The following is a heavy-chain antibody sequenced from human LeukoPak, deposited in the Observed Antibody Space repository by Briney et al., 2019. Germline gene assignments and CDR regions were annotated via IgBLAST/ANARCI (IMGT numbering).Heavy chain of an antibody. J-gene: IGHJ4*02. CDR1: GFTFSSYG. CDR3: ARDDWPSGSPSY. D-gene: IGHD1-26*01. Sequence: GGSLRLSCAASGFTFSSYGMHWVRQAPGKGLEWVAVIWYDGSNKYYADSVKGRFTTSRDNSKNTLYLQMNSLRAEDTAVYYCARDDWPSGSPSYWGQGTLVTVSS. CDR2: IWYDGSNK. V-gene: IGHV3-33*01.